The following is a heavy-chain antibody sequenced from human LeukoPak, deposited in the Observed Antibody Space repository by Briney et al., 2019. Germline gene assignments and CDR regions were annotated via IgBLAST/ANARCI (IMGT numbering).Heavy chain of an antibody. Sequence: ASVKVSCKVSGYTLTELSMHWVRQAPGKGLEWMGGFDPEHGETIYAQKVQGRVTLTEGTSTDTAYMELSSLRSEDTAVYYCAAVFSYDYWGQGPLVPVSS. CDR1: GYTLTELS. CDR3: AAVFSYDY. J-gene: IGHJ4*02. V-gene: IGHV1-24*01. CDR2: FDPEHGET.